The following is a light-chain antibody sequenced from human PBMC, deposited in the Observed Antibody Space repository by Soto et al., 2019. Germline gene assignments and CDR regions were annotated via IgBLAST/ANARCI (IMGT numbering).Light chain of an antibody. CDR2: DNN. V-gene: IGLV1-51*01. CDR3: GTWDSSLSAV. CDR1: SSNIGNNY. Sequence: QSVLTPPPSVSAAPGQKVTISCSGSSSNIGNNYVSWYQQLPGTAPKLLIYDNNKRPSGIPDRFSGSKSGTSATLGITGLQTGDEADYYCGTWDSSLSAVFGGGTKVTVL. J-gene: IGLJ2*01.